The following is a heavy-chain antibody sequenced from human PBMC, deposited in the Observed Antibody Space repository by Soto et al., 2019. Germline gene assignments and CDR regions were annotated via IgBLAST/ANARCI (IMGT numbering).Heavy chain of an antibody. CDR1: GYTFTGYY. D-gene: IGHD6-13*01. CDR3: ARSSDRAETQQQLEDDAFDI. J-gene: IGHJ3*02. CDR2: INPNSGGT. V-gene: IGHV1-2*04. Sequence: QVQLVQSGAEVKKPGASVKVSCKASGYTFTGYYMHWVRQAPGQGLEWMGWINPNSGGTNYAQKFQGWVTMTRDTSISTAYMELSRLRSDDTAVYYCARSSDRAETQQQLEDDAFDIWGQGTMVTVSS.